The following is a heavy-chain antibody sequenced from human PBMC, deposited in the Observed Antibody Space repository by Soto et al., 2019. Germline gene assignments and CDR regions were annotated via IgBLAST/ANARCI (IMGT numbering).Heavy chain of an antibody. J-gene: IGHJ3*02. D-gene: IGHD6-19*01. Sequence: QVQLVQSGAEVKKPGASVKVSCKASGYTFTGYYMHWVRQAPGQGLEWMGWINPNSGGTNYAQKFQGWVTMTRDTAISTADMELSRLRSDDTAVYYCARVSGWYVKRGDAFDIWGQGTMVTVSS. CDR3: ARVSGWYVKRGDAFDI. CDR1: GYTFTGYY. CDR2: INPNSGGT. V-gene: IGHV1-2*04.